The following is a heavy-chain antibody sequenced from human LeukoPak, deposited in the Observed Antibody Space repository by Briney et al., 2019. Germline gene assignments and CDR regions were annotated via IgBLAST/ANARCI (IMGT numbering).Heavy chain of an antibody. V-gene: IGHV3-23*01. CDR1: GFTFSNYA. D-gene: IGHD3-9*01. Sequence: GGSLRLSCAASGFTFSNYAMSWVRQAPGKVREWVSAILGSGGSTYYADSVKGRFTVSRDNSKRTLYLQMNSLRAEDTALYYCAKWGDYDVLTGYYVPDYWGQGTMVTVSS. J-gene: IGHJ4*02. CDR2: ILGSGGST. CDR3: AKWGDYDVLTGYYVPDY.